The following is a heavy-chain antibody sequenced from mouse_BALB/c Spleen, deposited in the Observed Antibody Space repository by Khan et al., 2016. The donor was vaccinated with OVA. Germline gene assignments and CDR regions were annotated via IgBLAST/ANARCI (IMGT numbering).Heavy chain of an antibody. Sequence: QVRLQQSGPELVKPGTSVKMSCKASGYTFTDYVISWVKQRTGQGLEWIGAIYPGSGSTYYNGKFKGKATLTADKSSTTVYMQLSSLKSEDAAVYFCADTDAGAWFAYWGQETLVTVSA. CDR2: IYPGSGST. CDR1: GYTFTDYV. J-gene: IGHJ3*01. V-gene: IGHV1-81*01. CDR3: ADTDAGAWFAY.